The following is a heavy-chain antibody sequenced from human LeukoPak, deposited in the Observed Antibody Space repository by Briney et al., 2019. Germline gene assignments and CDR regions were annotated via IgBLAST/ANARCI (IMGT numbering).Heavy chain of an antibody. CDR3: ARASGDYAYYYGMDV. D-gene: IGHD4-17*01. V-gene: IGHV3-7*01. CDR1: GFTFSVYW. J-gene: IGHJ6*02. Sequence: GGPLRLSCAASGFTFSVYWMSWVRQTPGKGLEWVANIKQDGSDKNHVDSVRGRFTISRDNAKNSLFLQMNSLRAEDTAMYYCARASGDYAYYYGMDVWGQGTTVTVSS. CDR2: IKQDGSDK.